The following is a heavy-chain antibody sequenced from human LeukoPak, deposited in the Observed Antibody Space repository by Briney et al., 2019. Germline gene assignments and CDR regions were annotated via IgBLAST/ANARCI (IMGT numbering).Heavy chain of an antibody. CDR2: INTEGTST. V-gene: IGHV3-74*01. J-gene: IGHJ4*02. D-gene: IGHD5-18*01. CDR3: ARDQAGTAMSHDY. CDR1: GFNFSSYW. Sequence: GGSLRLSCAASGFNFSSYWMHWVRQAPGKGLVWVSRINTEGTSTSYADSVKGRFTISRDNAKNTLYLQMNSLRAEDTAVYYCARDQAGTAMSHDYWGQGTLVTVSS.